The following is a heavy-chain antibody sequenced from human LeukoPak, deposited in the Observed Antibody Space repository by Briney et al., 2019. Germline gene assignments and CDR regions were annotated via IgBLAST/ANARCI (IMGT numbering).Heavy chain of an antibody. V-gene: IGHV3-49*04. J-gene: IGHJ5*02. CDR2: IRSKAYGGTT. CDR1: GFTFGDYA. CDR3: TSGNQYCSSTSCYSGWFDP. D-gene: IGHD2-2*01. Sequence: GGSLRLSCTASGFTFGDYAMSWVRQAPGKGLEWVGFIRSKAYGGTTEYAASVKGRFTISRDDSKSIAYLQMNSLKTEDTAVYYCTSGNQYCSSTSCYSGWFDPWGQGTLVTVSS.